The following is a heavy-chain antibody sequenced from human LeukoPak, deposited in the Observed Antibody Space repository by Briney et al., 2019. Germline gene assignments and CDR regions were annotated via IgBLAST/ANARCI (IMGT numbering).Heavy chain of an antibody. V-gene: IGHV3-33*01. CDR2: IWYDGRNK. J-gene: IGHJ4*02. CDR1: GFTFSSYG. Sequence: GRSLRLSCAASGFTFSSYGMHWVRQAPGKGLEWVAVIWYDGRNKYYADSVKGQFTISSDNSKSTLYLQMNSLRAEDTAVYYGARGLGYCSSTSCNYYFDYWGQGTLVTVSS. D-gene: IGHD2-2*01. CDR3: ARGLGYCSSTSCNYYFDY.